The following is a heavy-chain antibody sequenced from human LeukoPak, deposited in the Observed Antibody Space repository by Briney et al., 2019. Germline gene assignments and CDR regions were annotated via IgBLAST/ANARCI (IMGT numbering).Heavy chain of an antibody. CDR3: ARHPPYGSRNWGSYYFDY. D-gene: IGHD3-10*01. CDR2: IYYGGTT. CDR1: GGSISSTAYY. Sequence: PSETLSLTCTVSGGSISSTAYYWGWIRQPPGKGLEWIGSIYYGGTTYHNPSLQSRVTISVDTSKNQFSLKLSSVTAADTAVYYCARHPPYGSRNWGSYYFDYWGQGTLVTVSS. V-gene: IGHV4-39*01. J-gene: IGHJ4*02.